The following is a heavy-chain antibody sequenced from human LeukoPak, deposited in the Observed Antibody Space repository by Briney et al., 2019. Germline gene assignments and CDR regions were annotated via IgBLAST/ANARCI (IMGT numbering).Heavy chain of an antibody. Sequence: GGSLRLSCAASGFTFSSYGMHWVRQAPGKGLEWVAFIRFDGTDKYYADSVKGRFTISRDNSKNTLYLQMNSLRAEDTAVYYCAKDSAVAGKGFFDYWGQGTLVTVSS. V-gene: IGHV3-30*02. CDR2: IRFDGTDK. CDR3: AKDSAVAGKGFFDY. D-gene: IGHD6-19*01. CDR1: GFTFSSYG. J-gene: IGHJ4*02.